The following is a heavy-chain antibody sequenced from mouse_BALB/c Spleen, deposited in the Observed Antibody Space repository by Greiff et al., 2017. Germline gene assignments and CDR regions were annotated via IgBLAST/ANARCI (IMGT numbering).Heavy chain of an antibody. CDR2: ISTYYGNT. D-gene: IGHD2-5*01. V-gene: IGHV1-67*01. CDR1: SYTFTDYA. J-gene: IGHJ4*01. Sequence: QVQLQQSGPELVRPGVSVKISCKGSSYTFTDYAMHWVKQSHAKSLEWIGVISTYYGNTNYNQKFKGKATMTVDKSSSTSYMELARLTSEESAVYYCARSNYEEGYYAMDYWGQGTSVTVSS. CDR3: ARSNYEEGYYAMDY.